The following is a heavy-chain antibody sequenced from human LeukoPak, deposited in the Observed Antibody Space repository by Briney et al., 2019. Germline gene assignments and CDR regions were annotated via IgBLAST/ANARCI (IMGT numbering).Heavy chain of an antibody. CDR2: IDPSDSYT. J-gene: IGHJ6*02. V-gene: IGHV5-10-1*01. CDR3: ARRELQNYYYYGMDV. CDR1: GYSFTSYW. Sequence: GESLKISCEGSGYSFTSYWISWVRQMPGKGLEWMGRIDPSDSYTNYSPSFQGHVTISADKSISTAYLQWSSLKASDTAMYYCARRELQNYYYYGMDVWGQGTTVTVSS. D-gene: IGHD1-26*01.